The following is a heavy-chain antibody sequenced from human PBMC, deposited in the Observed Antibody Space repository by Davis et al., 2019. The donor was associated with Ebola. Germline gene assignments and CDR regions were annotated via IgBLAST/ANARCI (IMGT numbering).Heavy chain of an antibody. V-gene: IGHV3-23*01. CDR3: AKDASGSPPFDY. CDR2: ISGSGGST. CDR1: GFTFSSYA. J-gene: IGHJ4*02. D-gene: IGHD1-26*01. Sequence: GESLKISCAASGFTFSSYAMSWVRQAPGKGLEWVSAISGSGGSTYYADSVKGRFTISRDNSKNTLYLQMNSLRAEDTAVYYCAKDASGSPPFDYWGQGTLVTVSS.